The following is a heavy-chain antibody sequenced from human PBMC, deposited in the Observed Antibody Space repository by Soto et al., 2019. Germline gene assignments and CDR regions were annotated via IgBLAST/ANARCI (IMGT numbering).Heavy chain of an antibody. J-gene: IGHJ6*02. CDR1: GDSVSSNSAT. D-gene: IGHD3-10*01. V-gene: IGHV6-1*01. CDR3: ARSYFASGRQGGYYAMDV. CDR2: TYYRSKWYN. Sequence: SQTLSLTSAISGDSVSSNSATWNWIRQSPSRGLEWLGRTYYRSKWYNDYAVSVKSRVTINPDTSKSQCSLQLNSVTPDDTAVYYCARSYFASGRQGGYYAMDVWGLGTTVTVSS.